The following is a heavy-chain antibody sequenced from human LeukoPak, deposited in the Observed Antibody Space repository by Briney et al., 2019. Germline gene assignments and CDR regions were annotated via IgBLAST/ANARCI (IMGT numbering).Heavy chain of an antibody. Sequence: GGSLRLSCAASGFTFSSYEMNWVRQAPGKGLEWVSYISSSGSTIYYADSVEGRFTISRDDAKNSLYLQMNSLRAEDTAVYYCARDGMAYYYDSSGSFDYWGQGTLVTVSS. D-gene: IGHD3-22*01. CDR2: ISSSGSTI. CDR3: ARDGMAYYYDSSGSFDY. CDR1: GFTFSSYE. J-gene: IGHJ4*02. V-gene: IGHV3-48*03.